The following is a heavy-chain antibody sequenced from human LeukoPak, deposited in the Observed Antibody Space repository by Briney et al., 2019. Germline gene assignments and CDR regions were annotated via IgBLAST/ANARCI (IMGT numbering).Heavy chain of an antibody. V-gene: IGHV1-8*01. CDR2: MNPNSGNT. CDR1: GYTFNHHG. J-gene: IGHJ4*02. Sequence: ASVKVSCKASGYTFNHHGISWVRQAPGQGLEWMGWMNPNSGNTGYAQKFQGRVTMTRNTSISTAYMELSSLRSEDTAVYYCARGRGWEPTDYWGQGTLVTVSS. CDR3: ARGRGWEPTDY. D-gene: IGHD1-26*01.